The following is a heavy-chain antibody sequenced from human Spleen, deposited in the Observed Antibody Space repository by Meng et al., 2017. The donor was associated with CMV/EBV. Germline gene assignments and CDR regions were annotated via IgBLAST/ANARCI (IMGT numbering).Heavy chain of an antibody. J-gene: IGHJ5*02. CDR2: INHSGST. Sequence: SLTCAGYGGSFSGYYWSWSRQPPGKGLGWIGEINHSGSTNYNPSLKSRVTISVDTSKNQFSLKLSSVTATDTAVYYCASITIFGVDPWGQGTLVTVSS. V-gene: IGHV4-34*01. CDR3: ASITIFGVDP. CDR1: GGSFSGYY. D-gene: IGHD3-3*01.